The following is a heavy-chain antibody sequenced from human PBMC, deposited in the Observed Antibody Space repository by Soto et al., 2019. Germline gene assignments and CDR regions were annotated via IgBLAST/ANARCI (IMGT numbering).Heavy chain of an antibody. CDR1: GGSISSSSYY. V-gene: IGHV4-39*01. D-gene: IGHD3-16*01. J-gene: IGHJ4*02. CDR2: IYYSGST. Sequence: QLQLQESGPGLVKPSETLSLTCTVSGGSISSSSYYWGWIRQPPGKGLEWIGSIYYSGSTYYNPSLESRVTISVDTSKNQFSLKLSSVTAADTAVYYCARLGYYDYIWGSTGDYWGQGTLVTVSS. CDR3: ARLGYYDYIWGSTGDY.